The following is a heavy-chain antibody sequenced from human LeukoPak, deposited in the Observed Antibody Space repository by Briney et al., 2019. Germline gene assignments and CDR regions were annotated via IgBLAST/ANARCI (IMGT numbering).Heavy chain of an antibody. CDR1: GFTFTSYG. V-gene: IGHV3-30*02. CDR3: SKDIRRGDNYGYDQFAY. Sequence: GGSLRLSCAASGFTFTSYGMHWVRQAPGKGLEWVAFIEYDATNKYYADSVKGRFTISRDNSKNTVYLQMKSLRAEDTALYYCSKDIRRGDNYGYDQFAYWGQGTLVTASS. D-gene: IGHD5-18*01. CDR2: IEYDATNK. J-gene: IGHJ4*02.